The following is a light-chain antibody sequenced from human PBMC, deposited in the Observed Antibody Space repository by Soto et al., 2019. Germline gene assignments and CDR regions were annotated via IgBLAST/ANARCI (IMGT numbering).Light chain of an antibody. V-gene: IGLV2-11*01. CDR2: DVS. Sequence: QSALTQPRSVSGSPGQSVTISWTGTSSDVGAYNFVSWYQQHPGKAPKLMIYDVSKRPSGVPDRFSGSKSGNTASLTISGLQAEDEADYYCCSYAGSYTWVFGGGTKLTVL. CDR1: SSDVGAYNF. J-gene: IGLJ2*01. CDR3: CSYAGSYTWV.